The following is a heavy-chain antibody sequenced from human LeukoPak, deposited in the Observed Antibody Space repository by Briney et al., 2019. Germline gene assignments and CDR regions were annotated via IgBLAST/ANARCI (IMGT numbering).Heavy chain of an antibody. CDR2: IYYNGRT. CDR3: ARQPIEMATISHFDF. CDR1: GFTITDYY. V-gene: IGHV4-59*01. J-gene: IGHJ4*02. Sequence: GSLRLSCAASGFTITDYYMNWIRQPPGKGLEWIGYIYYNGRTNYNPSLKSRVTISVDTSKNQFSLKLTSVTAADTAVYYCARQPIEMATISHFDFWGQGTLVTVSS. D-gene: IGHD5-24*01.